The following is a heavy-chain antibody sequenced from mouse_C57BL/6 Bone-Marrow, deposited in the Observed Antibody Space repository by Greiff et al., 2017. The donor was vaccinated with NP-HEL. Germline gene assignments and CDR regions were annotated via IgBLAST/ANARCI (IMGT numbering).Heavy chain of an antibody. Sequence: VQLKESVAELVRPGASVKLSCTASGFNIKNTYMHWVKQRPEQGLEWIGRIDPANGNTKYAPKFQGKATITADTSSNTAYLQLSSLTSEDTAIYYCARSDDYGSSPYHSMDYWGQGTSVTVSS. D-gene: IGHD1-1*01. CDR1: GFNIKNTY. V-gene: IGHV14-3*01. J-gene: IGHJ4*01. CDR3: ARSDDYGSSPYHSMDY. CDR2: IDPANGNT.